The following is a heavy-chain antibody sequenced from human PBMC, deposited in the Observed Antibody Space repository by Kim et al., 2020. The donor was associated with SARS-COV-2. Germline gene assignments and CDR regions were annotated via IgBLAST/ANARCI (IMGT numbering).Heavy chain of an antibody. D-gene: IGHD1-26*01. CDR2: IYFTGTT. Sequence: SETLSLTCTVTDGSVSPHYWSWIRQSPAKGLEWVGYIYFTGTTTYHPSLKSRGTTSVDTSTNQLFLRLMSVTAADTAAYYYARGGSNPDLWAHGPLPTVS. CDR3: ARGGSNPDL. CDR1: DGSVSPHY. V-gene: IGHV4-59*02. J-gene: IGHJ5*02.